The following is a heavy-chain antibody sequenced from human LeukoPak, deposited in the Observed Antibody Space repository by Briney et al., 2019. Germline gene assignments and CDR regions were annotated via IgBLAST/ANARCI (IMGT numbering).Heavy chain of an antibody. V-gene: IGHV4-39*07. CDR1: GGSISSGDYY. CDR2: INHSGST. CDR3: ARLIAPLGQLPHSYYYYYYYMDV. Sequence: PSETLSLTCTVSGGSISSGDYYWSWIRQPPGKGLEWIGEINHSGSTNYNPSLKSRVTISVDTSKNQFSLKLSSVTAADTAVYYCARLIAPLGQLPHSYYYYYYYMDVWGKGTTVTVSS. D-gene: IGHD2-2*01. J-gene: IGHJ6*03.